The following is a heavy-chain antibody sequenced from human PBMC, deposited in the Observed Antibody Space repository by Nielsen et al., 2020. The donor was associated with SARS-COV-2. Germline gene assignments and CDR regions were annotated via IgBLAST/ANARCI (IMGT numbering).Heavy chain of an antibody. CDR3: ARDPIERLDAFDI. J-gene: IGHJ3*02. CDR2: IIPIFGTA. CDR1: GGTFSSYA. V-gene: IGHV1-69*13. Sequence: SVKVSCKASGGTFSSYAISWVRQAPGQGLEWMGGIIPIFGTANYAQKFQGRVTITADESTSTAYMELSSLRSEDTAVYYCARDPIERLDAFDIWGQGTMVTVSS.